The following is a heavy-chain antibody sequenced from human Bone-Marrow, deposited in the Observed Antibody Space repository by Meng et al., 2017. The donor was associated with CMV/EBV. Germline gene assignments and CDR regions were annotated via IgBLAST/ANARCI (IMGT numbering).Heavy chain of an antibody. CDR2: IYYSGST. Sequence: ESLKISCTVSGGSISSSSYYWGWIRQPPGKGLEWIGSIYYSGSTYYNPSLKSRVTISVDTSKNQFSLKLSSVTAADTAVYYCASRGHITMVRGVITYHDYWGQGTLVTVSS. D-gene: IGHD3-10*01. J-gene: IGHJ4*02. V-gene: IGHV4-39*07. CDR1: GGSISSSSYY. CDR3: ASRGHITMVRGVITYHDY.